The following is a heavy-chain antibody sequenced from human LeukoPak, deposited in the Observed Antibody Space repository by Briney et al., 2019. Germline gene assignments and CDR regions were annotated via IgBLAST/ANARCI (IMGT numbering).Heavy chain of an antibody. D-gene: IGHD6-13*01. CDR2: IYSGGST. J-gene: IGHJ6*04. CDR1: GFTVSSNY. V-gene: IGHV3-53*01. Sequence: GGSLRLSCAASGFTVSSNYMSWVRQAPGKGLEWVSVIYSGGSTYYADSVKGRFTISRDNSKNPLYLQMNSLRAEDTAVYYCARDGGIAATNYGMDVWGKGTTVTVSS. CDR3: ARDGGIAATNYGMDV.